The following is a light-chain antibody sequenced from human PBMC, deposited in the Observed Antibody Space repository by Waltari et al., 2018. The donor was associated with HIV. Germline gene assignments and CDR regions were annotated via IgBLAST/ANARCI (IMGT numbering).Light chain of an antibody. Sequence: DIQMTQSPSTLSTSVGARITIPCRASQSIDTWLAWYQQKPGKAPKLLVYKTSSLQSGVPSRFSGSGSGTEFTLTISSLQPDDFATYYCQHYNTSSPWTFGQGTRVDI. CDR2: KTS. CDR1: QSIDTW. V-gene: IGKV1-5*03. CDR3: QHYNTSSPWT. J-gene: IGKJ1*01.